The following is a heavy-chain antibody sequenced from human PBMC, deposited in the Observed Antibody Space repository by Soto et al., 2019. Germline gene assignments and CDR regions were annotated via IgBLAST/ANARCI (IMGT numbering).Heavy chain of an antibody. J-gene: IGHJ4*02. CDR3: ARGVSAGVDS. V-gene: IGHV1-8*01. CDR2: MQPSTGRT. D-gene: IGHD1-26*01. CDR1: GYSFTSLD. Sequence: SVKVSCKASGYSFTSLDFNWVRQTAGQGLEWMGWMQPSTGRTGYAQKFQGRVTMTRDTSINPAYMELTTLTSDDTDFYYCARGVSAGVDSWGQGTLVTVSS.